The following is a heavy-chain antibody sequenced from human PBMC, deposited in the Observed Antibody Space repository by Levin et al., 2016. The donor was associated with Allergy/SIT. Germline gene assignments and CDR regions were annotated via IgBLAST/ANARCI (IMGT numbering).Heavy chain of an antibody. Sequence: GESLKISCAASGFTFSSYGMHWVRQAPGKGLEWVAVISYDGSNKYYADSVKGRFTISRDNSKNTLYLQMNSLRAEDTAVYYCARDYCSGGTCFPDYWGQGTLVTVSS. J-gene: IGHJ4*02. CDR3: ARDYCSGGTCFPDY. CDR2: ISYDGSNK. CDR1: GFTFSSYG. V-gene: IGHV3-30*03. D-gene: IGHD2-15*01.